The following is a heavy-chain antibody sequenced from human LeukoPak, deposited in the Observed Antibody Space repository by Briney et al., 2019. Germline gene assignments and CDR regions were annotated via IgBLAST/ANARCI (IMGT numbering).Heavy chain of an antibody. D-gene: IGHD3-22*01. V-gene: IGHV3-30*18. CDR2: ITYDGSNK. CDR1: GFTFSSYG. CDR3: AKRGSAYDSGAYCYGS. Sequence: GGSLRLSCAASGFTFSSYGMHWVRQAPGKGLEWVAVITYDGSNKYYADSVKGRFTISRDNSKNTLYLQMNSLRAEDTAVYYCAKRGSAYDSGAYCYGSWGQGTLVTVSS. J-gene: IGHJ5*02.